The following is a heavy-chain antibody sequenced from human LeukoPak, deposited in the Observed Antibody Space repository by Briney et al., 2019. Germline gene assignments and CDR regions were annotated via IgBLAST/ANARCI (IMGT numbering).Heavy chain of an antibody. CDR3: ARDRVLLGYY. J-gene: IGHJ4*02. D-gene: IGHD3-10*01. V-gene: IGHV1-69*05. Sequence: EAPVKVSCKASGGTFSSYAISWVRQAPGQRLEWMGRIIPIFGTASYAQKFQGRVTITTDESTSTAYMELSSLRSEDTAVYYCARDRVLLGYYWGQGTLVTVSS. CDR2: IIPIFGTA. CDR1: GGTFSSYA.